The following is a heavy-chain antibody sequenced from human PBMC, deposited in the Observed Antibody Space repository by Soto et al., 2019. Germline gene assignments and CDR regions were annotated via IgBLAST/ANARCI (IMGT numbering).Heavy chain of an antibody. CDR2: ISAYNGNT. Sequence: QVQLVQSGAEVKKPGASVKVSCKASGYTFTSYGISWVRQAPGQGLEWMGWISAYNGNTNYAQKLQGRVTMTTDTSTTTANMELRSMRSDDTAVYYCARAKKFVVRGLSYGMDVWGQGTTVTVSS. CDR1: GYTFTSYG. CDR3: ARAKKFVVRGLSYGMDV. J-gene: IGHJ6*02. D-gene: IGHD3-10*01. V-gene: IGHV1-18*01.